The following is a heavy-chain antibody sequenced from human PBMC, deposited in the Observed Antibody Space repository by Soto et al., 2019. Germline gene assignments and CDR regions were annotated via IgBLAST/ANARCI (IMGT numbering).Heavy chain of an antibody. D-gene: IGHD2-15*01. Sequence: GGSLRLSCAASGFTFSSYGMHWVRQAPGKGLEWVAVISYDGSNKYYADSVKGRFTISRDNSKNTLYLQMNSLRAEDTAVYYCANCVVVAATPGDYYYGMDVWGQGTTVTVSS. CDR1: GFTFSSYG. CDR2: ISYDGSNK. CDR3: ANCVVVAATPGDYYYGMDV. J-gene: IGHJ6*02. V-gene: IGHV3-30*18.